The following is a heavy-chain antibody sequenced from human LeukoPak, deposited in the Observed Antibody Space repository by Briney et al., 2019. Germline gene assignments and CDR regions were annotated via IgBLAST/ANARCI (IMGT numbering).Heavy chain of an antibody. CDR3: ARGAYPGYSGYDDGDFDY. D-gene: IGHD5-12*01. V-gene: IGHV4-31*03. CDR2: IYYSGST. Sequence: SETLSLTCTVSGGSISSGGYYWSWIRQHPGTGLEWIGYIYYSGSTYYNPSLKSRVTISVDTSKNQFSLKLSSVTAADTAVYYCARGAYPGYSGYDDGDFDYWGQGTLVTVSS. J-gene: IGHJ4*02. CDR1: GGSISSGGYY.